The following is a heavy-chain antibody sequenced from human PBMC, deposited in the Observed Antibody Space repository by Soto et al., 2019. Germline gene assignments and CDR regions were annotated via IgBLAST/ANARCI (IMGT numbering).Heavy chain of an antibody. Sequence: QVQLQQWGAGLLKPSETLSLTCAVYGGFVSSGSYYWSWIRQPPGKGLEWLGEMSHSGRTHFNPSVKSRITLSVHTSKNQFSLKMSSVTAADTALYYCARVERGTATTVVDAFDIWGPGTMVTVSS. V-gene: IGHV4-34*01. CDR1: GGFVSSGSYY. CDR3: ARVERGTATTVVDAFDI. CDR2: MSHSGRT. D-gene: IGHD1-1*01. J-gene: IGHJ3*02.